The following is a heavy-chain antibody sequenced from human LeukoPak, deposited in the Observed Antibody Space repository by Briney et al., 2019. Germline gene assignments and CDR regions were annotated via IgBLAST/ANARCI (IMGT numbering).Heavy chain of an antibody. CDR2: INHSGST. V-gene: IGHV4-34*01. J-gene: IGHJ4*02. CDR1: GGSFSGYY. Sequence: PSETLSLTCAVYGGSFSGYYWSWIRQPPGKGLEWIGEINHSGSTNYNPSLKSRVTISVDTSKNQFSLKLSSVTAADTAVYYCASSRGIVVVPAANRHSDYWGQGTLVTVSS. CDR3: ASSRGIVVVPAANRHSDY. D-gene: IGHD2-2*01.